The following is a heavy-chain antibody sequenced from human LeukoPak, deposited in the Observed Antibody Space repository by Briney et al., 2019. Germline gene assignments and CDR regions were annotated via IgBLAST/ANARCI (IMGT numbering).Heavy chain of an antibody. CDR3: AKAGSIRFDY. V-gene: IGHV3-23*01. CDR1: GFTFSSSA. D-gene: IGHD1-26*01. J-gene: IGHJ4*02. CDR2: ISGNSGNT. Sequence: PGGSLRLSCAASGFTFSSSAMSWVRQAPGKGLEWVSGISGNSGNTYYADSVKGRFTISRDDSKNTLYLQMNSLRAEDTAVYYCAKAGSIRFDYWGQGTLVTVSS.